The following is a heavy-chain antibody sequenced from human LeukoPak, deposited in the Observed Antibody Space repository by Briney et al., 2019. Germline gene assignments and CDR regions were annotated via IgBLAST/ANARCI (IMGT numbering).Heavy chain of an antibody. D-gene: IGHD6-19*01. V-gene: IGHV3-7*05. CDR2: IKQDGSVI. CDR3: ASDGHSTGSFDY. Sequence: AGGSLRLSCAASGFTFSSYWMNWVRQAPGKGLEWVANIKQDGSVIYYVDSVKSRFTISRDNAKNSLYLQMNTLRAEDTAVYYCASDGHSTGSFDYWGQGTLVTVSS. CDR1: GFTFSSYW. J-gene: IGHJ4*02.